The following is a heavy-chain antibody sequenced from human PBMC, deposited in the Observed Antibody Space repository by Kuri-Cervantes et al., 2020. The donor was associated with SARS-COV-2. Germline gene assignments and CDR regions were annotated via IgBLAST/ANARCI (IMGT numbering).Heavy chain of an antibody. Sequence: GSLRLSCTVSGGSVNSGSYYWSWIRQPPGKGLEWIGDIFYSGRTNYNPSLKSRVTISVDTSKKQFSLDLRSVTAADTAIYYCARGPGYNGYYYMDVWGNGTTVTVSS. CDR2: IFYSGRT. J-gene: IGHJ6*03. D-gene: IGHD5-24*01. CDR3: ARGPGYNGYYYMDV. V-gene: IGHV4-61*01. CDR1: GGSVNSGSYY.